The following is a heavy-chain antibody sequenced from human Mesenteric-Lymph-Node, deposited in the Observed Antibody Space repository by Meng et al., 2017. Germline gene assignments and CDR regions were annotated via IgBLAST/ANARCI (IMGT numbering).Heavy chain of an antibody. CDR3: ARARAEYSSSSKRGRNFDY. CDR1: GGSISSGSYY. V-gene: IGHV4-61*02. D-gene: IGHD6-6*01. J-gene: IGHJ4*02. Sequence: LRLSCTVSGGSISSGSYYWSWIRQPAGKGLEWIGRIYTSGSTNYNPSLKSRVTISVDTSKNQFSLKLSSVTAADTAVYYCARARAEYSSSSKRGRNFDYWGQGTLVTVSS. CDR2: IYTSGST.